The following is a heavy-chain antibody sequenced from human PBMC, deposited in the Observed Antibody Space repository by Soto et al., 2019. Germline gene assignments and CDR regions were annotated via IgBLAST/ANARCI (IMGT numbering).Heavy chain of an antibody. V-gene: IGHV4-30-4*01. Sequence: SETLSLTCTVSGGSISSGDYYWSWIRQPPGKGLEWIGYIYYSGSTYYNPSLKSRVTISVDTSKNQFSLKLSSVTAADTAVYYCARCATGYYYESNYWFDPWGQGTLVTVSS. CDR3: ARCATGYYYESNYWFDP. CDR1: GGSISSGDYY. CDR2: IYYSGST. D-gene: IGHD3-22*01. J-gene: IGHJ5*02.